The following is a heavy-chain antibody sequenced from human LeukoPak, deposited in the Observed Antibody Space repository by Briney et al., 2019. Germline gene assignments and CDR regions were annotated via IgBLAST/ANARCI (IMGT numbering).Heavy chain of an antibody. CDR2: ISSTSTYI. CDR1: GSTFTSYT. D-gene: IGHD4-17*01. J-gene: IGHJ4*02. Sequence: PGGSLRLSCAASGSTFTSYTMNWVRQAPGKGLEWVSSISSTSTYIFYADSVKGRFTISRDNAKNSLYLQMNSLRAEDTAVYYCARSYDYGDLFDYWGQGTLVTVSS. CDR3: ARSYDYGDLFDY. V-gene: IGHV3-21*01.